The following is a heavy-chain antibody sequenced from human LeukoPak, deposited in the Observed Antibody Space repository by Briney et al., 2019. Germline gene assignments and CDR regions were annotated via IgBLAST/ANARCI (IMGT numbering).Heavy chain of an antibody. D-gene: IGHD5-18*01. CDR1: GYTFTNDD. J-gene: IGHJ5*02. V-gene: IGHV1-8*01. CDR2: MNPSTGNT. CDR3: ARLPQRVPHTWFDH. Sequence: ASVKVSCKASGYTFTNDDINWVRQAAGQGLEGRGWMNPSTGNTGYAQNFQGRVTMTRDTSISKAYLELRGLTSDDSAVYYCARLPQRVPHTWFDHWGQGTLVTVSS.